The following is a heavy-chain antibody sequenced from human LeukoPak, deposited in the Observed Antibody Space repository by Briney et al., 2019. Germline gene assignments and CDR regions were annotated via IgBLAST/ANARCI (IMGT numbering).Heavy chain of an antibody. Sequence: SETLSLTCTVSGGSIGSDYWSWIRQPPGKGLEWIGYIYYSGSTNYNPSLKSRVTISVDTSKNQFSLKLSSVTAADTAVYYCARGEAGFYFDYWGQGTLVTVSS. V-gene: IGHV4-59*01. CDR2: IYYSGST. CDR1: GGSIGSDY. J-gene: IGHJ4*02. CDR3: ARGEAGFYFDY. D-gene: IGHD1-26*01.